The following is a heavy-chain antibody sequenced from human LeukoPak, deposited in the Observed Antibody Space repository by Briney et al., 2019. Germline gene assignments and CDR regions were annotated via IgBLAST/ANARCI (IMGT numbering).Heavy chain of an antibody. D-gene: IGHD2-2*02. Sequence: SGTLSLTCTVSGGSISSGSYYWSWIRQPAGKGLEWIGRIYTSGSTNYNPSLKSRVTISVDTSKNQFSLKLSSVTAADTAVYYCAREHCSSTSCYTNEGFDYWGQGTLVTVSS. CDR3: AREHCSSTSCYTNEGFDY. CDR2: IYTSGST. J-gene: IGHJ4*02. CDR1: GGSISSGSYY. V-gene: IGHV4-61*02.